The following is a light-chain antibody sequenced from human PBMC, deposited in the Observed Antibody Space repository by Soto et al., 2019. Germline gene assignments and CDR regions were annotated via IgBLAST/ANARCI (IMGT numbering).Light chain of an antibody. V-gene: IGLV2-8*01. Sequence: QSVLTQSPSASGSPGQSVTISCTGTSSDVGCYNFVSWYQQHPGKAPKLMIYEVSKRPSGVPDRFSGSKSGNTASLTVSGLQAEDEADYYCSSYAGSNNLLFGGGTKLTVL. CDR3: SSYAGSNNLL. CDR2: EVS. J-gene: IGLJ2*01. CDR1: SSDVGCYNF.